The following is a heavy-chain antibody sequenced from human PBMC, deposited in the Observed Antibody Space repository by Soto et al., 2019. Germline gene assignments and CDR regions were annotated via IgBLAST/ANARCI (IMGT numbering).Heavy chain of an antibody. J-gene: IGHJ6*02. CDR2: IIPIFGTA. Sequence: QVQLVQSGAEVKKPGSSVKVSCKASGGTFSSYAISWVRQAPGQGLEWMGGIIPIFGTADYAQKFQGRVTIPADESTSTAYVEPSSLRSEDTAVYYCAKNPANYYYGMDVWGQGTTVTVSS. V-gene: IGHV1-69*12. CDR1: GGTFSSYA. CDR3: AKNPANYYYGMDV.